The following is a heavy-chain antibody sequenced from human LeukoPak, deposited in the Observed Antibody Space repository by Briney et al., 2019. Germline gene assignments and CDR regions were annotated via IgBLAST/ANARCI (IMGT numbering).Heavy chain of an antibody. CDR1: GFTFSSYA. Sequence: GGSLRLSCAASGFTFSSYAMSWVRQAPGKGLEWVSAISGGGSTYYADSVKGRFTISRDNSKNTLYLQMNSLRAEDTAVYYCAKDEVVVAATTSYFQHWGQGTLVTVSS. D-gene: IGHD2-15*01. CDR3: AKDEVVVAATTSYFQH. V-gene: IGHV3-23*01. J-gene: IGHJ1*01. CDR2: ISGGGST.